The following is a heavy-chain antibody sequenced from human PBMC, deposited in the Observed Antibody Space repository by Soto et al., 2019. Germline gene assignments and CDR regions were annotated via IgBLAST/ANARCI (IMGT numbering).Heavy chain of an antibody. V-gene: IGHV4-59*01. D-gene: IGHD3-10*01. J-gene: IGHJ6*02. CDR3: ARGAKVGSGSYIYYYYGMDV. Sequence: SETLSLTCTVSGGSISSDYWSWIRQPPGKGLEWIGYIYYSGSTNYNPSLKSRVTISVDTSKNQFSLKLSSVTAADTAVYYCARGAKVGSGSYIYYYYGMDVWGHGTTVTVSS. CDR1: GGSISSDY. CDR2: IYYSGST.